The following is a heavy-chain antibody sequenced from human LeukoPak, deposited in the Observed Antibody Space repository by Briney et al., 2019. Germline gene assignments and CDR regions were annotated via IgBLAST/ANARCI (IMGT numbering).Heavy chain of an antibody. D-gene: IGHD1/OR15-1a*01. V-gene: IGHV1-8*03. Sequence: ASVKVSCKASGYTFTSYDINWVRQATGQGLEWMGWMNPNSGNTGYAQKFQGRVTITRNTSISTAYMELSSLRSEDTAVYYCARAPSAYNWNTMGWYFDLWGRGTLVTVSS. J-gene: IGHJ2*01. CDR2: MNPNSGNT. CDR1: GYTFTSYD. CDR3: ARAPSAYNWNTMGWYFDL.